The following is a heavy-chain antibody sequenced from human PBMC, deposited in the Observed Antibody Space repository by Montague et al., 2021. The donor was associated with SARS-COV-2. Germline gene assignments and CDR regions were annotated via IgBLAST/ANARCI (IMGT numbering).Heavy chain of an antibody. CDR2: FYIVGST. V-gene: IGHV4-59*02. CDR3: ARETMTADAFDI. Sequence: SETLSLTCTVSGASVSSSDWGWIRQSPGKVLEWIGYFYIVGSTDYNPSLKSRVTISRDTSKNQFSLKVRSVTAADTAIYYCARETMTADAFDIWGQGTMVTVSS. J-gene: IGHJ3*02. CDR1: GASVSSSD. D-gene: IGHD1-14*01.